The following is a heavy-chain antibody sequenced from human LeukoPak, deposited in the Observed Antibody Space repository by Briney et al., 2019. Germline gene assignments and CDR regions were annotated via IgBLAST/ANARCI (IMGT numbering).Heavy chain of an antibody. CDR1: GFTFSSYA. D-gene: IGHD3-10*01. J-gene: IGHJ4*02. V-gene: IGHV3-23*01. CDR2: ISGSGGST. Sequence: PGGSLRLSCAASGFTFSSYAMSWVRQAPGKGLEWVSAISGSGGSTYYADSVKGRFTISRDNSKNTVYLQMNSLRAEETAVYYCAKGSYYGSGSYYTDFDYWGQGTLVTVSS. CDR3: AKGSYYGSGSYYTDFDY.